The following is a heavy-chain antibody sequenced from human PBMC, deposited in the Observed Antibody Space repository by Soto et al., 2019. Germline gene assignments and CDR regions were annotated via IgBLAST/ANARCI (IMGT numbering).Heavy chain of an antibody. CDR1: GFTFTSSA. CDR3: AARWVTGTTRWFDY. CDR2: IVVGSGNT. V-gene: IGHV1-58*02. Sequence: SVKVSCKASGFTFTSSAMQWVRQARGQRLEWIGWIVVGSGNTNYAQKFQERVTITRDMSTSTAYMELSSLRSEDTAVYYCAARWVTGTTRWFDYWGQGTLVTVSS. D-gene: IGHD1-20*01. J-gene: IGHJ4*02.